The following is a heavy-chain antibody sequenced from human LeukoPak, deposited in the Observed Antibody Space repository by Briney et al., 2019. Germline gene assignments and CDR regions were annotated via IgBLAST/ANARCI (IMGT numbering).Heavy chain of an antibody. CDR2: INPRTGDT. D-gene: IGHD3-10*01. Sequence: GASVKVSCKASGYSLIVYYIHWVRQAPGQGLEWMGWINPRTGDTNYVPQSQGRLTMARDTSTSTAFMELNRLTSDDTAVYFCARDWELRYSQGGLDNWGQGTLVTVSS. CDR1: GYSLIVYY. CDR3: ARDWELRYSQGGLDN. V-gene: IGHV1-2*02. J-gene: IGHJ4*02.